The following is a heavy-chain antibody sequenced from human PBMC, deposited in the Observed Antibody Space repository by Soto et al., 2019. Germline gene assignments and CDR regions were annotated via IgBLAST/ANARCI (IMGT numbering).Heavy chain of an antibody. CDR2: IWYDGSNK. V-gene: IGHV3-33*01. D-gene: IGHD4-17*01. CDR1: GFTFSSYG. Sequence: VQLVESGGGVVQPGRSLRLSCAASGFTFSSYGMHWVRQAPGKGLEWVAVIWYDGSNKYYADSVKGRFTISRDNSKNTLYLQMNSLRAEDTAVYYCARDNRHDYGDYVYFDYWGQGTLVTVSS. J-gene: IGHJ4*02. CDR3: ARDNRHDYGDYVYFDY.